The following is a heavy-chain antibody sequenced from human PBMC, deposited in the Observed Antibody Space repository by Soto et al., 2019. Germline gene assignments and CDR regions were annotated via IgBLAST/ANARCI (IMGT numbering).Heavy chain of an antibody. CDR1: GGTFSSYA. CDR2: IIPIFGTA. D-gene: IGHD4-17*01. CDR3: AAGPLTPVTPEFSVKIYYYGMDV. J-gene: IGHJ6*02. Sequence: SSVKVSCKASGGTFSSYAISWVRQAPGQGLEWMGGIIPIFGTANYAQKFQGRVTITADKSTSTAYMELSSLRSEDTAVYYRAAGPLTPVTPEFSVKIYYYGMDVWGQATTVTVSS. V-gene: IGHV1-69*06.